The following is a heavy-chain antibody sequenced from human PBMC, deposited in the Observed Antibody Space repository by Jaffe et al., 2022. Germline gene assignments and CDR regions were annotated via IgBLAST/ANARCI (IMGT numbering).Heavy chain of an antibody. J-gene: IGHJ6*03. Sequence: QVQLQQWGAGLLKPSETLSLTCAVYGGSFSGYYWSWIRQPPGKGLEWIGEINHSGSTNYNPSLKSRVTISVDTSKNQFSLKLSSVTAADTAVYYCARGLGSITMVRGVISRGTQNYYYYYMDVWGKGTTVTVSS. CDR3: ARGLGSITMVRGVISRGTQNYYYYYMDV. CDR2: INHSGST. CDR1: GGSFSGYY. D-gene: IGHD3-10*01. V-gene: IGHV4-34*01.